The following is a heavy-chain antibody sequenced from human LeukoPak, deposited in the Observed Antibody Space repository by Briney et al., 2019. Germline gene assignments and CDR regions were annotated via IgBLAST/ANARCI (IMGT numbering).Heavy chain of an antibody. CDR2: ISSSSSYI. V-gene: IGHV3-21*01. Sequence: GGSLRLSCAASGFTFSSYSMNWVRQAPGKGLEWVSSISSSSSYIYYADSVKGRFTISRGNAKNSLYLQMNSLRAEDTAVYYCARSLRFLEWLGSYYYYYMDVWGKGTTVTVSS. D-gene: IGHD3-3*01. CDR1: GFTFSSYS. CDR3: ARSLRFLEWLGSYYYYYMDV. J-gene: IGHJ6*03.